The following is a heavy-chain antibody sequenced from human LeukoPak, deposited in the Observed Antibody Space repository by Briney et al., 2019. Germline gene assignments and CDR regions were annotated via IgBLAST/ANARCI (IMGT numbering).Heavy chain of an antibody. D-gene: IGHD4-17*01. CDR1: GYTFTGYY. J-gene: IGHJ5*02. CDR3: AKDYGDYADNWFDP. Sequence: GASVTVSCKASGYTFTGYYMHWVRQAPGQGLEWMGWINPNSGGTNYAQKFQGRVTMTRDTSISTAYMELSRLRSDDTAVYYCAKDYGDYADNWFDPWGQGTLVTVSS. CDR2: INPNSGGT. V-gene: IGHV1-2*02.